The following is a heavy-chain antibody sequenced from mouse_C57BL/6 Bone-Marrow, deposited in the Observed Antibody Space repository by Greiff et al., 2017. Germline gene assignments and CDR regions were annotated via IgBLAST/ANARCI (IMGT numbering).Heavy chain of an antibody. CDR1: GYTFTDYN. CDR3: AREPPRYVGAMDY. D-gene: IGHD6-1*01. J-gene: IGHJ4*01. CDR2: INPNTGGT. Sequence: EVQLQQSGPELVKPGASVKMSCKASGYTFTDYNMHWVKQSHGQSLEWIGYINPNTGGTSYNQKFKGKATLTVNKSSSTAYMALRSLTSEDSAVYYCAREPPRYVGAMDYWGQGTSVTVSS. V-gene: IGHV1-22*01.